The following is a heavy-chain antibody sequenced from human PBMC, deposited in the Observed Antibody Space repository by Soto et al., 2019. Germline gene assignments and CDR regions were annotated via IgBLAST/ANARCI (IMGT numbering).Heavy chain of an antibody. CDR1: GGSVSSGGYY. Sequence: LSLTCTVSGGSVSSGGYYWSWIRQPPGKTLEWVGYIYYTGSTNYNPSLKSRVTLSVDRSKNQFYLRLSSVTAADTAVYYCARSSGYYYYYYGMDVWGKGTTVPVSS. V-gene: IGHV4-61*08. CDR3: ARSSGYYYYYYGMDV. J-gene: IGHJ6*04. D-gene: IGHD3-22*01. CDR2: IYYTGST.